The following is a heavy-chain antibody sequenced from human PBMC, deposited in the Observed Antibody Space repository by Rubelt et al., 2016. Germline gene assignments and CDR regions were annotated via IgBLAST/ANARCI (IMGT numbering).Heavy chain of an antibody. CDR3: AGEVYYDSSGYYYPGPFDY. CDR2: IIPILGIA. V-gene: IGHV1-69*04. D-gene: IGHD3-22*01. CDR1: GGTFSSYA. Sequence: QVQLVQSGAEVKKPGSSVKVSCKASGGTFSSYAISWVRQAPGQGLEWMGRIIPILGIANYAQKFQGRVTITADKSTSTAYMGLSSLRSEDTAVYYCAGEVYYDSSGYYYPGPFDYWGQGTLVTVSS. J-gene: IGHJ4*02.